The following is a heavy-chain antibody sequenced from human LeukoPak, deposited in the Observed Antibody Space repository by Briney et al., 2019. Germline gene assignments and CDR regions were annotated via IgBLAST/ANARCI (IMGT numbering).Heavy chain of an antibody. D-gene: IGHD3-22*01. CDR1: GFTVSNKY. CDR3: AKLGPGYYDSSGYYYDPWFDP. CDR2: LYNAGST. Sequence: GGSLRLSCVASGFTVSNKYMSWVRQAPGKGLEWVSVLYNAGSTYYADSVKGRFTISRDNSKNTLYLQMNSLRAEDTAVYYCAKLGPGYYDSSGYYYDPWFDPWGQGTLVTVSS. J-gene: IGHJ5*02. V-gene: IGHV3-66*02.